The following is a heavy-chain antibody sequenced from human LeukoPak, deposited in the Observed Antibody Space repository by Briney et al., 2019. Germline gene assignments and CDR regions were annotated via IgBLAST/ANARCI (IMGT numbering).Heavy chain of an antibody. D-gene: IGHD6-19*01. CDR2: IWYDGSSK. Sequence: PGGSLRLSCAASGFSFSRYGMHWVRQAPGKGLEWVAVIWYDGSSKYYADSVKGRFTISRDNSKNTLYLQMNSLRAEDTAVYYCARAGGYSSGWYPYYFDYWGQGTLVTVSS. V-gene: IGHV3-33*01. J-gene: IGHJ4*02. CDR3: ARAGGYSSGWYPYYFDY. CDR1: GFSFSRYG.